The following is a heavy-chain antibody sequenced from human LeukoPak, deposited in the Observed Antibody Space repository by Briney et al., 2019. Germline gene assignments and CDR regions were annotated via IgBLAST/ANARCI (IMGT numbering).Heavy chain of an antibody. CDR2: ISWNSGSI. Sequence: GGSLRLSRAASGFTFYDYAMHWVRQAPGKGLEWVSGISWNSGSIGYVDSVKGRFTISRDNAKNSLYLQMNSLRAEDTALYYCAKAHFSSSSGRYYYYYGMDVWGQGTTVTVSS. J-gene: IGHJ6*02. V-gene: IGHV3-9*01. D-gene: IGHD6-6*01. CDR3: AKAHFSSSSGRYYYYYGMDV. CDR1: GFTFYDYA.